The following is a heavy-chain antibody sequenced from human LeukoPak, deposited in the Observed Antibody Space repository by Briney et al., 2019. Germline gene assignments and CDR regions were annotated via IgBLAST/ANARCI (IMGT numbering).Heavy chain of an antibody. J-gene: IGHJ4*02. CDR3: ARDRLPSTYRGNDY. CDR2: ISYDGSNK. V-gene: IGHV3-30-3*01. Sequence: GGSLRLSCAASGFTFSSYAMHWVRQAPGKGREGVAVISYDGSNKYYADSVQGRLTLSRDNSKNTLYLQMNSLRAEDTAVYYCARDRLPSTYRGNDYWAQGTLVTVSS. D-gene: IGHD5-18*01. CDR1: GFTFSSYA.